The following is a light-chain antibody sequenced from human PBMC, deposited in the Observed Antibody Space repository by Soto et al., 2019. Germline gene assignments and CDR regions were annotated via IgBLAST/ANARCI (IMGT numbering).Light chain of an antibody. CDR2: DAS. Sequence: DIQMTQSPSTLSASVGDRDTITCRASQSISSWLAWYQQKPGKAPKLLIYDASSLESGVPSRFSGSGSGTEFTLTISSLQPDDFATYYCQQYNSYSLFGQGTKVDIK. V-gene: IGKV1-5*01. CDR3: QQYNSYSL. CDR1: QSISSW. J-gene: IGKJ1*01.